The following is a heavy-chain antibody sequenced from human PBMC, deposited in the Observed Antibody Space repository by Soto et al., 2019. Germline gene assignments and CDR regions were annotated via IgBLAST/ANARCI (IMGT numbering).Heavy chain of an antibody. Sequence: GGSLRLSCAASGFTFSSYAMSWVRQAPGKGLEWVSAISGSGGSTYYADSVKGRFTISRDNSKNTLYLQMNSLRAEDTAVYYCAKDTVVVTASNYYFDYWGQGTLVTVSS. D-gene: IGHD2-21*02. V-gene: IGHV3-23*01. CDR3: AKDTVVVTASNYYFDY. CDR1: GFTFSSYA. CDR2: ISGSGGST. J-gene: IGHJ4*02.